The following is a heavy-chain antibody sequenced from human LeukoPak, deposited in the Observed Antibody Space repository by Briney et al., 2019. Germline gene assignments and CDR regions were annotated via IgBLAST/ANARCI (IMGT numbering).Heavy chain of an antibody. CDR2: INPSGGST. D-gene: IGHD3-22*01. CDR1: GYTFTSYY. J-gene: IGHJ4*02. CDR3: ARATSYYYDSSGSSPFDY. V-gene: IGHV1-46*01. Sequence: ASVKVSCKASGYTFTSYYMHWVRQAPGQGLEWMGIINPSGGSTSYAQKFQGRVTVTRDMSTSTVYMELSSLRSEDTAVYYCARATSYYYDSSGSSPFDYWGQGTLVTVSS.